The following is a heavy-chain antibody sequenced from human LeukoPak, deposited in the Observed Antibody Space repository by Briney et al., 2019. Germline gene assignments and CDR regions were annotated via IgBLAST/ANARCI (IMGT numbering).Heavy chain of an antibody. CDR1: GFTFSTYD. D-gene: IGHD6-19*01. V-gene: IGHV3-30*18. CDR2: ISYDGRNK. Sequence: AGGSLRLSCAASGFTFSTYDMHWVRQAPGKGLEWVAVISYDGRNKYYADSVKGRFTISRDNSKNALFLQMSSLRAEDTALYYCANKGASGWHFDYWGQGTLVTVSS. J-gene: IGHJ4*02. CDR3: ANKGASGWHFDY.